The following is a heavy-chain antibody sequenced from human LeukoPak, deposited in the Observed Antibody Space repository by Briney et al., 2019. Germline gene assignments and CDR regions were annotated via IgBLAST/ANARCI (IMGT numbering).Heavy chain of an antibody. CDR2: IYYSGST. V-gene: IGHV4-59*01. Sequence: SETLSLTCTVSGGSISSYYWSWIRQPPGKGLEWIGYIYYSGSTNYNPSLKSRVTISVDTSKNQFSLKLSSVTAADTAVYYCAREGGYDMYYFDYWGLGTLVTVSS. D-gene: IGHD5-12*01. J-gene: IGHJ4*02. CDR1: GGSISSYY. CDR3: AREGGYDMYYFDY.